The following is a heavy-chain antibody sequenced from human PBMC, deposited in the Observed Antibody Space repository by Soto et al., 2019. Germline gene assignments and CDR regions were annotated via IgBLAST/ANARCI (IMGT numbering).Heavy chain of an antibody. Sequence: ASVKVSCKASGYTFTSYGISRVRQAPGQGLEWMGWISAYNGNTNYAQKLQGRVTMTTDTSTSTAYMELRSLRSDDTAVYYCARDSSGWYNVGYFDYWGQGTLVTVSS. V-gene: IGHV1-18*01. CDR3: ARDSSGWYNVGYFDY. J-gene: IGHJ4*02. CDR2: ISAYNGNT. CDR1: GYTFTSYG. D-gene: IGHD6-19*01.